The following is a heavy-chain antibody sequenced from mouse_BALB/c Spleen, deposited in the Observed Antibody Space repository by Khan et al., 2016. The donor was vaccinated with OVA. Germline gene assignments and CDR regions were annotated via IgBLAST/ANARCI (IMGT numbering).Heavy chain of an antibody. CDR3: VRRRDWYFDF. CDR2: LYWDDHK. CDR1: GYSLSISGMG. Sequence: QVTLKESGPGILQPSQTLSLTCSFSGYSLSISGMGVSWIRQPSGEGLEWLAHLYWDDHKRYNPSLKSRLTISKDTSRNQVFLNITSVDTTDTAAYYCVRRRDWYFDFWGQGTTVTVSS. J-gene: IGHJ2*01. D-gene: IGHD3-3*01. V-gene: IGHV8-12*01.